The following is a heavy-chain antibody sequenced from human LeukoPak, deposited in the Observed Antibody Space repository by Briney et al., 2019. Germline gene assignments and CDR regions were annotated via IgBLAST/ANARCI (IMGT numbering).Heavy chain of an antibody. CDR1: GFTFSSYS. D-gene: IGHD5-18*01. CDR2: ISSSSSTI. CDR3: ARPQLKGRPYGMDV. V-gene: IGHV3-48*01. J-gene: IGHJ6*02. Sequence: SGGSLRLSCAASGFTFSSYSMNWVRQAPGKGLEWVSYISSSSSTIYYADSVKGRFTISRDNAKNSLYLQMNSLRAEDTAVYYCARPQLKGRPYGMDVWGQGTTVTVSS.